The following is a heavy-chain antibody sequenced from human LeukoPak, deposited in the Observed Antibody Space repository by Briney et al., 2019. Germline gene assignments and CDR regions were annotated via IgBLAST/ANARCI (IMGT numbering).Heavy chain of an antibody. CDR1: GFSFSTSG. V-gene: IGHV3-30*04. J-gene: IGHJ4*02. CDR3: ARDLLNYGSAYYDVGIFDS. CDR2: ISKDGRKN. Sequence: GGSLRLSCEAAGFSFSTSGVHWVRQAPCKGLEWMAVISKDGRKNHYADYVKGRFTISRDNSKSTLFLQMNSLRPGDTAIYYCARDLLNYGSAYYDVGIFDSWGQGTLVTVSS. D-gene: IGHD3-10*01.